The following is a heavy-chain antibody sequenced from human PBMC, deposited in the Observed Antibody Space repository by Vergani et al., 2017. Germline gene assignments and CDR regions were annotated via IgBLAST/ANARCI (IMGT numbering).Heavy chain of an antibody. CDR2: INHSGST. Sequence: QVQLVESGGGLVKPGGSLRLSCAASGFTFSDYYMSWIRQAPGKGLEWIGEINHSGSTNYNPSLKSRVTISVDTSKNQFSLKLSSVTAADTAVYYCARRRGYGDARLDYWGQGTLVTVSS. CDR1: GFTFSDYY. V-gene: IGHV4-34*01. CDR3: ARRRGYGDARLDY. J-gene: IGHJ4*02. D-gene: IGHD4-17*01.